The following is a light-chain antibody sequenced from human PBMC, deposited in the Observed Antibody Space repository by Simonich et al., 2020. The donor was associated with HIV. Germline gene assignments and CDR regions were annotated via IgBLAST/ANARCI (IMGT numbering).Light chain of an antibody. J-gene: IGKJ2*01. CDR3: QQYGSSPYT. Sequence: EIVLTQSPDFQSVTPKEKVTITCRASQSIGSSLHWYQQKPDQSPKLLIKYASQSISGVPSRFSGSGSGTDFTLTISSLQAEDVAVYYCQQYGSSPYTFGQGTKLEIK. CDR2: YAS. V-gene: IGKV6D-21*02. CDR1: QSIGSS.